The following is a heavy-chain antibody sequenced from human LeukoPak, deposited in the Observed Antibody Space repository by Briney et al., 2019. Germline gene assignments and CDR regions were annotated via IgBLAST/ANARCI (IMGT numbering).Heavy chain of an antibody. CDR2: ISASGSNI. D-gene: IGHD1-1*01. CDR1: GLPFSSYS. Sequence: GGSLRLSCAASGLPFSSYSMNWVRQAPGKGLEWVSYISASGSNIYYLDAVKGRFTVSRDNAMNPLFLQMNRPRAEDTAIYYCVRVKGTYFDFWGQGTLVTVSS. V-gene: IGHV3-48*01. J-gene: IGHJ4*02. CDR3: VRVKGTYFDF.